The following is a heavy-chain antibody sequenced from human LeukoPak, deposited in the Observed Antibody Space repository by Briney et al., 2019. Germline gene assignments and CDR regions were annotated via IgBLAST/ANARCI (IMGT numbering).Heavy chain of an antibody. V-gene: IGHV3-48*02. J-gene: IGHJ4*02. Sequence: GGSLRLSCAASGFTYSSYSMNWVRQAPGKGLEWISYITPSSSTIYYADSVRGRFTISRDDANNSLFLQMNSLRDEDTAVYYCVRDLVRQYTADDSSGYYYELFPDYWGQGTLVTVSS. D-gene: IGHD3-22*01. CDR1: GFTYSSYS. CDR3: VRDLVRQYTADDSSGYYYELFPDY. CDR2: ITPSSSTI.